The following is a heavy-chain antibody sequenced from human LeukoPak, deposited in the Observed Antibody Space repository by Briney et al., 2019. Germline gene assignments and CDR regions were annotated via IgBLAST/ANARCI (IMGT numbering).Heavy chain of an antibody. CDR1: GFTFSSYS. CDR2: ISSSSSYI. Sequence: PGGSLRLSCAASGFTFSSYSMNGVRQAPGKGLEWVSSISSSSSYIYYADSVKGRFTISRDNAKNSLYLQMNSLRAEDTAVYYCARSLYSSSSSFDYRGQGTLVTVSS. CDR3: ARSLYSSSSSFDY. J-gene: IGHJ4*02. V-gene: IGHV3-21*01. D-gene: IGHD6-13*01.